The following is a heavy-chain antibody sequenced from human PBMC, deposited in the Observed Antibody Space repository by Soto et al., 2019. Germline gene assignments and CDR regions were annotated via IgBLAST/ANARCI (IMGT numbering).Heavy chain of an antibody. D-gene: IGHD3-10*01. CDR1: GGSISSSKNY. CDR3: SRRYCFGSGKYGVDV. J-gene: IGHJ6*02. CDR2: ISYSGST. V-gene: IGHV4-39*01. Sequence: PSETLSLTCTVSGGSISSSKNYWGWIRQPPGKGLEWIGTISYSGSTYYNPSLNGRVIISVDTSKNQFSLKLSSLTAADTAVYYCSRRYCFGSGKYGVDVWGQGTMVTVSS.